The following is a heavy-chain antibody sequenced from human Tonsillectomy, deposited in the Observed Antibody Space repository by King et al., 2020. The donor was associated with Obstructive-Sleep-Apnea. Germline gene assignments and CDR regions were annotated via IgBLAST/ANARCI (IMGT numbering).Heavy chain of an antibody. V-gene: IGHV1-2*02. CDR2: ISPNSGAT. CDR1: GYTFTGYY. D-gene: IGHD3-10*01. J-gene: IGHJ4*02. CDR3: ARDMSAYDSTSPAY. Sequence: QLVQSGAEVKKPGASVKVSCKASGYTFTGYYIHWVRQAPGQGLEWMGWISPNSGATLYAQKFQGRVTMTRDTTISTAYMDLDRLRSDDTAIYYCARDMSAYDSTSPAYWGQGTLVTVSS.